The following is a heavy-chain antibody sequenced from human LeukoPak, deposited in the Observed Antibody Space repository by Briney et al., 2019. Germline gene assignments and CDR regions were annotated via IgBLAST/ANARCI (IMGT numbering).Heavy chain of an antibody. CDR2: IYHSGST. Sequence: SETLSLTCAVSGYSISSGYYWGWIRQPPGKGLEWIGSIYHSGSTYYNPSLKSRVTISVDTSKNQFSLKLSSVTAADTAVYYCARDAATGTGFDYWGQGTLGTVSS. CDR3: ARDAATGTGFDY. D-gene: IGHD6-13*01. CDR1: GYSISSGYY. J-gene: IGHJ4*02. V-gene: IGHV4-38-2*02.